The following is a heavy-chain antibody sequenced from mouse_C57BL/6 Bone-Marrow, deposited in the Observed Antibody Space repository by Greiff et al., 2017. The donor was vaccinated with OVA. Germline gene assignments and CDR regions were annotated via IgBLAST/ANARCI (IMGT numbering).Heavy chain of an antibody. D-gene: IGHD1-1*01. CDR2: IYPGSGST. V-gene: IGHV1-55*01. J-gene: IGHJ1*03. CDR1: GYTLTSYW. Sequence: VQLQQPGAELVKPGASVKMSCKASGYTLTSYWITWVKQRPGQGLEWIGDIYPGSGSTNYNEKFKSKATLTVDTSSSTAYMQLSSLTSDDSAVYYGAREGYGSSYWYFDVWGTGTTVTVSS. CDR3: AREGYGSSYWYFDV.